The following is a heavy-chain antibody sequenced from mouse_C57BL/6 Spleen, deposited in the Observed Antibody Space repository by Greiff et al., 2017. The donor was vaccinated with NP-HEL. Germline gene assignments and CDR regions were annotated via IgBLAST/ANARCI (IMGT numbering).Heavy chain of an antibody. V-gene: IGHV6-6*01. J-gene: IGHJ1*03. CDR3: TKWFLRGAYWYFDV. CDR2: IRNKANNHAT. D-gene: IGHD2-3*01. Sequence: EVKLQESGGGLVQPGGSMKLSCAASGFTFSDAWMDWVRQSPEKGLEWVAEIRNKANNHATYYAESVKGRFTISRDDSKSSVYLQMNSLRAEDTGIYYCTKWFLRGAYWYFDVWGTGTTVTVSS. CDR1: GFTFSDAW.